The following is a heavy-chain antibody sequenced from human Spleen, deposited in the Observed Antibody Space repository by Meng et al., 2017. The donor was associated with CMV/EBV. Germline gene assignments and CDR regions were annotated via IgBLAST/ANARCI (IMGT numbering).Heavy chain of an antibody. CDR3: AKDRNRSYYYGMDV. CDR1: GFTFSSYG. D-gene: IGHD1-14*01. J-gene: IGHJ6*02. V-gene: IGHV3-33*06. CDR2: IWYDGSNK. Sequence: GGPLRLSCAASGFTFSSYGMHWVRQAPGKGLEWVAVIWYDGSNKYYADSVKGRFTISRDNSKNTLYLQMNSLRAEDTAVYYCAKDRNRSYYYGMDVWGQGTTVTVSS.